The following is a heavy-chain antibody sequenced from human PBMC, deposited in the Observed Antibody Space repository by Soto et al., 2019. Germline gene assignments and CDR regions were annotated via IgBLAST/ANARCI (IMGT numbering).Heavy chain of an antibody. CDR1: GGSISIGDYF. CDR3: ARGLVIRPYYYHGMAV. CDR2: ISSIGST. V-gene: IGHV4-30-4*01. D-gene: IGHD3-9*01. Sequence: SETLSLTCTVSGGSISIGDYFWSWIRQSPGKGLEWIGYISSIGSTYYNPSLKSRVSVSRDTSKNQFSLKLRSVTTTDTAVYYCARGLVIRPYYYHGMAVWGQGTTVTVSS. J-gene: IGHJ6*02.